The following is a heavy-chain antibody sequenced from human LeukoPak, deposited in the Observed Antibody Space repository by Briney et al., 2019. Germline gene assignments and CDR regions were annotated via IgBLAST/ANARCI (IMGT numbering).Heavy chain of an antibody. V-gene: IGHV1-8*01. D-gene: IGHD3-22*01. CDR1: GYTFTSYV. Sequence: ASVTVSCKASGYTFTSYVINWVRQATGQGLEWIGWMNPNSGNTVYAQKFQGRVTMTRNTSISTAYMELSSLRSEDTAVYYCARLGDSSGYYGMDVWGQGTTVTVSS. CDR3: ARLGDSSGYYGMDV. CDR2: MNPNSGNT. J-gene: IGHJ6*02.